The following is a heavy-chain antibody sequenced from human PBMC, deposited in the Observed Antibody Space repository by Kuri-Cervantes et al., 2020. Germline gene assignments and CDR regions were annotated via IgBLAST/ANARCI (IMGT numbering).Heavy chain of an antibody. D-gene: IGHD2-15*01. J-gene: IGHJ4*02. CDR3: ARTYCSGGSCWGFDY. CDR2: IFSNDEK. Sequence: SGPTLVKPTETLMLTCTVSGFSLSNARMGVSWIRQPPGKALEWLAHIFSNDEKSYSTSLKSRLTISKDTSKSQVVLTMTNMDPVDTATYYCARTYCSGGSCWGFDYWGQGTLVTVSS. CDR1: GFSLSNARMG. V-gene: IGHV2-26*01.